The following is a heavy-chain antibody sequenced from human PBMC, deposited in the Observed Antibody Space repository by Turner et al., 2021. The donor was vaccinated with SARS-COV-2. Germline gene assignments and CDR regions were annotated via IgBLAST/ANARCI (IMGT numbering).Heavy chain of an antibody. D-gene: IGHD6-19*01. CDR1: GGSISRSSYY. CDR2: IYYSGST. V-gene: IGHV4-39*01. Sequence: QLQLQESGPGLVKPSDTLSLPCPLSGGSISRSSYYWGWICQPPGKGLEWIGSIYYSGSTYYNPSLKSRVTISVDTSKNQFYLKLSSVTAADTAVYYCARGPPKGWYVPVFDYWGQGTLVTVS. CDR3: ARGPPKGWYVPVFDY. J-gene: IGHJ4*02.